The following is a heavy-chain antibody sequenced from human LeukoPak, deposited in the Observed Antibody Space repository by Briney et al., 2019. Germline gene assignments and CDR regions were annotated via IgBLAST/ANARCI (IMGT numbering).Heavy chain of an antibody. CDR3: ARDISQEQWLVRGGQDENWFDP. D-gene: IGHD6-19*01. J-gene: IGHJ5*02. CDR2: IYYSGST. CDR1: GGSISSYY. V-gene: IGHV4-59*12. Sequence: SETLSLTCTVSGGSISSYYWSWIRQPPGKGLEWIGYIYYSGSTNYNPSLKSRVTISVDTSKNQFSLKLSSVTPEDTAVYYCARDISQEQWLVRGGQDENWFDPWGQGTLVTVSS.